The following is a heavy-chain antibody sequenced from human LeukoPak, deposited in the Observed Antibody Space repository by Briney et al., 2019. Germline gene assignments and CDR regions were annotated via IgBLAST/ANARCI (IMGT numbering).Heavy chain of an antibody. Sequence: PSETLSLTCSVSGGSISSGNYYWAWIRQPPGKGLEWIGNIFHSGTTYYSPSLERRVTISVDTSQNHFSLKLSSVTAADTAVYYCAREYSYGYAEIGYFDYWGQGTLVTVSS. J-gene: IGHJ4*02. D-gene: IGHD5-18*01. CDR3: AREYSYGYAEIGYFDY. V-gene: IGHV4-39*02. CDR1: GGSISSGNYY. CDR2: IFHSGTT.